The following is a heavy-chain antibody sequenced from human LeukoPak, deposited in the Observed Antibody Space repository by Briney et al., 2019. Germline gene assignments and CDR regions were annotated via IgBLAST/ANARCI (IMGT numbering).Heavy chain of an antibody. Sequence: GRSLRLSCAASGFTFSSYAMHWVRQAPGKGLEWVAVISYDGSNKYYADSVKGRFTISKDNAKNSLYLQMNSLRAEDTAVYYCARAGGSTVSHSDYWGQGTLVTVSS. V-gene: IGHV3-30-3*01. J-gene: IGHJ4*02. D-gene: IGHD4-17*01. CDR2: ISYDGSNK. CDR3: ARAGGSTVSHSDY. CDR1: GFTFSSYA.